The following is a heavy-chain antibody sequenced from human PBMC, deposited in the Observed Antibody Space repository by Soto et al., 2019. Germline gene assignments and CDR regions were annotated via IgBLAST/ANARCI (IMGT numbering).Heavy chain of an antibody. J-gene: IGHJ5*02. V-gene: IGHV4-30-4*01. D-gene: IGHD6-13*01. CDR2: IYYSGST. CDR3: ARRWYSRNWYLSIPNNWFDP. Sequence: SETLSLTCTVSGGSISSGDYYWSWIRQPPGKGLEWIGYIYYSGSTYYNPSLKSRVTISVDTSKNQFSLKLSSVTAADTAVYYCARRWYSRNWYLSIPNNWFDPWGQGTLVTV. CDR1: GGSISSGDYY.